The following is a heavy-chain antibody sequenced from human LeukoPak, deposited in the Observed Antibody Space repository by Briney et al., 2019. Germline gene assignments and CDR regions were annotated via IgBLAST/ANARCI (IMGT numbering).Heavy chain of an antibody. CDR3: AKGLGLAIVSTLDR. V-gene: IGHV3-23*01. Sequence: PGGSLRLSCVVSGFSFSSYAMTWVRQAPGKGLEWVSGITGRGDHTYYADSAKGRFTISRDNFKNTVFLEMNSLRAEDTAGYYCAKGLGLAIVSTLDRWGQGTLVTVSS. J-gene: IGHJ5*02. D-gene: IGHD1-26*01. CDR1: GFSFSSYA. CDR2: ITGRGDHT.